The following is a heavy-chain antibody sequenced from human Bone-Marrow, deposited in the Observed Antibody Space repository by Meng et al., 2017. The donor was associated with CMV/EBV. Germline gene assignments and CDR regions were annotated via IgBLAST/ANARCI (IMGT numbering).Heavy chain of an antibody. CDR3: TKDIKPWGGSNNAFEI. J-gene: IGHJ3*02. D-gene: IGHD1/OR15-1a*01. CDR2: INWYGGST. V-gene: IGHV3-43D*03. Sequence: GESLKISCAASGFTFDDYDMHWVRQVPGKGLEWVSLINWYGGSTYYTDSVKGRFTISRDNSKNSLYLQMNSLRAEDTALYYCTKDIKPWGGSNNAFEIWGQGTRVTVSS. CDR1: GFTFDDYD.